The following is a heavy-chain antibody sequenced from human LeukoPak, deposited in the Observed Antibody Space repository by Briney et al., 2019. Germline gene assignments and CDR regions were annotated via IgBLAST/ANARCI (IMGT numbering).Heavy chain of an antibody. CDR3: ARDLTSQKLYYFDY. CDR1: GFTFSSYA. D-gene: IGHD3-16*01. V-gene: IGHV3-30*04. J-gene: IGHJ4*02. CDR2: ISYDGSNK. Sequence: GGSLRLSCAASGFTFSSYAMHWVRQAPGKGLGWVAVISYDGSNKYYADSVKGRFTISRDNYKNTLYLQMNSLRAEDTAVYYCARDLTSQKLYYFDYWGQGTLVTVSS.